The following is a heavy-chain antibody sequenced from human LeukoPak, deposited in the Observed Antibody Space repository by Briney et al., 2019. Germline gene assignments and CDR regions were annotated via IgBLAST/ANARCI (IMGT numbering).Heavy chain of an antibody. J-gene: IGHJ4*02. CDR2: ISWDGGST. V-gene: IGHV3-43*01. CDR1: GFTFDDYT. Sequence: GGSLRLSCAASGFTFDDYTMHWVRQAPGKGLGWVSLISWDGGSTYYADSVKGRFTISRDNSKNSLYLQMNSLRTEDTALYYCAKPYYYDSSGYLTNWGQGTLVTVSS. CDR3: AKPYYYDSSGYLTN. D-gene: IGHD3-22*01.